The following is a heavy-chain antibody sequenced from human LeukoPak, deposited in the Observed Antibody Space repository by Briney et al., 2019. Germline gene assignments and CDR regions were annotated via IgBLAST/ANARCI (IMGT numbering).Heavy chain of an antibody. CDR3: AKVPRDYDFWSGYHGDAFDI. CDR2: ISGSGGRP. Sequence: GGSLGLSCAASGFTFSSYAMSSVRQAPGKGLEWVSAISGSGGRPHYADSVKGRFTISRDNSKNKLYLQMNRLRAEDKAVYYGAKVPRDYDFWSGYHGDAFDIGRQGTMVSVS. D-gene: IGHD3-3*01. CDR1: GFTFSSYA. V-gene: IGHV3-23*01. J-gene: IGHJ3*02.